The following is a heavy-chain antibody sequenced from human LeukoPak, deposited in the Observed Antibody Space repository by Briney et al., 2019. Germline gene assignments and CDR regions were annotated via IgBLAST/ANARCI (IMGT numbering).Heavy chain of an antibody. J-gene: IGHJ5*02. Sequence: ASVKVSCKASGGTFSSYAISWARQAPGQGLEWMGGIIPIFGTANYAQKFQGRVTITADKSTSTAYMELSSLRSEDTAVYYCALYDRDGYNKVFDPWGQGTLVTVSS. CDR3: ALYDRDGYNKVFDP. D-gene: IGHD5-24*01. CDR2: IIPIFGTA. V-gene: IGHV1-69*06. CDR1: GGTFSSYA.